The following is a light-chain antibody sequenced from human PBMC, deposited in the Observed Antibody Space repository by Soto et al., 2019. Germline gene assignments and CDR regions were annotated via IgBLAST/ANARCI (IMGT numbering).Light chain of an antibody. V-gene: IGKV3-15*01. CDR2: GAS. CDR1: QNINNN. J-gene: IGKJ1*01. CDR3: QQYNTYPWT. Sequence: MRPAPDTASVSPGARATLSCRASQNINNNVAWYQLKDGQVPRLLIYGASTRAADVPSRFSGSGSGTDFTLTISRLHPDDFATYYCQQYNTYPWTFGQGTKVDIK.